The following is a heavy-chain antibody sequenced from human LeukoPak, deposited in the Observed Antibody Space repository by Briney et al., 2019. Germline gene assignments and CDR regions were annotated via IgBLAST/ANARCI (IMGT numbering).Heavy chain of an antibody. D-gene: IGHD1-26*01. CDR3: ARIFSGTYGDFDY. CDR1: GFTFSNHA. V-gene: IGHV3-30-3*01. Sequence: PGGSLRLSCAASGFTFSNHAMNWVRQAPGKGLEWVAVISYNGNDKYYADSVKGRFTISRDNSENTLYLQMNSLRAEDTAVYYCARIFSGTYGDFDYWGQGTLVTVSS. CDR2: ISYNGNDK. J-gene: IGHJ4*02.